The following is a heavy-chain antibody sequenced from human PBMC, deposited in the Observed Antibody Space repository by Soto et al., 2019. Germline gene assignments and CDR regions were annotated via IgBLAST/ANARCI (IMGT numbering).Heavy chain of an antibody. D-gene: IGHD1-26*01. CDR1: GFTFRSYG. J-gene: IGHJ3*01. Sequence: GGSLRLSCAASGFTFRSYGMHWVRQAPGKGLEWVTVISYDGSNKYYADSVKGRFTISRDNSKNTLYLQMHSLRPEDTALYYCAKGGVGSTSNAFDVWGQGTMVTVSS. V-gene: IGHV3-30*18. CDR2: ISYDGSNK. CDR3: AKGGVGSTSNAFDV.